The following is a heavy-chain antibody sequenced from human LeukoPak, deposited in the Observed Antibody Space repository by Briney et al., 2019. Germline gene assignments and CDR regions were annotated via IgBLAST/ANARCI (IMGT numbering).Heavy chain of an antibody. CDR1: GFTLNNYA. V-gene: IGHV3-7*01. D-gene: IGHD3-3*01. J-gene: IGHJ6*03. CDR2: INQDGSEK. CDR3: ARDQGFSYYYYYMDV. Sequence: PGGSLRLSCAASGFTLNNYAMSWVRQAPGKGLEWVANINQDGSEKYYVDSVKSRLTISRDNAKNSLYLQMNSLRAEDTAVYYCARDQGFSYYYYYMDVWGKGTTVTVSS.